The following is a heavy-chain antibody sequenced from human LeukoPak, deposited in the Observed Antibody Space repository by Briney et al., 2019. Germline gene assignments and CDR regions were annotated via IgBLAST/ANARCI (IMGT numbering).Heavy chain of an antibody. CDR1: GVSISSGDYY. V-gene: IGHV4-30-4*08. CDR3: ARTIVVVPAAMPYYYYYYMDV. D-gene: IGHD2-2*01. CDR2: IYYSGST. J-gene: IGHJ6*03. Sequence: SETLSLTCTVSGVSISSGDYYWSWIRQPPGKGLEWIGYIYYSGSTYNNPSLKSRVTISVDTSKNQYTMKLSSVTATDTAVYYCARTIVVVPAAMPYYYYYYMDVWGKGSTVTVYS.